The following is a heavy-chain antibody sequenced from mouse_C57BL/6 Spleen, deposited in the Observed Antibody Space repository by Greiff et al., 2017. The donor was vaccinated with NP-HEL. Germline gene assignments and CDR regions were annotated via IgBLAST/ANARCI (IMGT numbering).Heavy chain of an antibody. V-gene: IGHV5-9-1*02. CDR2: ISRGGDYI. Sequence: EVMLVESGEGLVKPGGSLKLSCAASGFTFSSYAMSWVRQTPEQRLEWVAYISRGGDYIYYADTVKGRFTISSDTARNTLYLQMSRLKSADTALYYSTRGGNGYDDARDYWGQGTSVTVSS. J-gene: IGHJ4*01. CDR1: GFTFSSYA. CDR3: TRGGNGYDDARDY. D-gene: IGHD2-2*01.